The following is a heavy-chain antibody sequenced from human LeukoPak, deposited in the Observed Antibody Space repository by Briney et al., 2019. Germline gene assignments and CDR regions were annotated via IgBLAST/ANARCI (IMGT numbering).Heavy chain of an antibody. V-gene: IGHV1-8*01. CDR2: MNPNSGNT. J-gene: IGHJ4*02. D-gene: IGHD2-15*01. CDR1: GYTFTSYD. Sequence: ASVKVSCTASGYTFTSYDINWVRQATGQGLEWMGWMNPNSGNTGYAQKFQGRVTMTRNTSISTAYMELSSLRSEDTAVYYCARYGKLLPYDFDYWGQGTLVTVSS. CDR3: ARYGKLLPYDFDY.